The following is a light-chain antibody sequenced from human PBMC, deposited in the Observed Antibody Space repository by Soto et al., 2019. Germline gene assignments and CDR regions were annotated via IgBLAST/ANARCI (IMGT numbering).Light chain of an antibody. CDR3: AAWDDSLSGRV. J-gene: IGLJ3*02. CDR1: SSNIGSHY. CDR2: RNN. Sequence: QSVLTQPPSASGTPGQRVTISCSGSSSNIGSHYVCWYQQLPGTAPRLLVYRNNQRPSGVPDRFSGSKSGTSASLAISGLRSEDEADSYCAAWDDSLSGRVFGGGTKLTVL. V-gene: IGLV1-47*01.